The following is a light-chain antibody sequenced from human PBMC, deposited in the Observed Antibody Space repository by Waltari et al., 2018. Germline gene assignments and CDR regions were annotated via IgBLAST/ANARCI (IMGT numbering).Light chain of an antibody. J-gene: IGKJ5*01. V-gene: IGKV3-11*01. CDR1: QSVSRY. CDR2: DAS. Sequence: IVLTQSPATLSLSPGERATLSCRASQSVSRYLAWYQQKPGQAPRLLINDASNRATGIPDRFSGSGSRTDFTLTISSLEPEDFAVYYCQQRTNLITFGQGTRLEIK. CDR3: QQRTNLIT.